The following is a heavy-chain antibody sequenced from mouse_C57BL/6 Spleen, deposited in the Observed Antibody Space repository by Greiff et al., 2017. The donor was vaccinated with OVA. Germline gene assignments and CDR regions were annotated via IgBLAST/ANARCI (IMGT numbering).Heavy chain of an antibody. J-gene: IGHJ3*01. CDR2: ISSGSSTI. Sequence: EVNVVESGGGLVKPGGSLKLSCAASGFTFSDYGMHWVRQAPEKGLEWVAYISSGSSTIYYADTVKGRFTISRDNAKNTLFLQMTSLRSEDTAMYFCAKDGYGGEACFAYWGQGTLVTVSA. D-gene: IGHD2-2*01. CDR3: AKDGYGGEACFAY. V-gene: IGHV5-17*01. CDR1: GFTFSDYG.